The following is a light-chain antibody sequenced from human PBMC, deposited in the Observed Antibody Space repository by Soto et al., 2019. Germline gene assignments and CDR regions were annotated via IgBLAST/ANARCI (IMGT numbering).Light chain of an antibody. J-gene: IGKJ4*01. CDR2: DAT. V-gene: IGKV3-11*01. Sequence: EIVLTRSPATLSLSPGARATLSCRASQSVSSYLAWYQQKPGQAPRLLIYDATNRDTGIPARFSGSGSGTDFTLTISSLQPEDFAIYYCQQRSNLPPTFGRGTKVDIK. CDR1: QSVSSY. CDR3: QQRSNLPPT.